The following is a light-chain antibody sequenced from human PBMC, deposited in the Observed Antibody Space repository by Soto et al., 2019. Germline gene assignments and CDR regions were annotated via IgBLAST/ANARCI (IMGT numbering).Light chain of an antibody. CDR1: QSVSSSY. CDR3: PQYGSSPLFT. V-gene: IGKV3-20*01. J-gene: IGKJ3*01. CDR2: GAS. Sequence: EIVLTQSPGTLSLSPGERATLSCRASQSVSSSYLAWFQQKPGQAPRLLIYGASGRATGIPDRFSASGSGTDFTLTISRLEPEDFAVYYCPQYGSSPLFTFGPGTKVDIK.